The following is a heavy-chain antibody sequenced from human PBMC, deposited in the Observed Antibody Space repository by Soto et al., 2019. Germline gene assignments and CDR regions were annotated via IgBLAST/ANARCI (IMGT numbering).Heavy chain of an antibody. CDR3: ARGTRSKLPNTYFDY. J-gene: IGHJ4*02. CDR1: GGSFSGYY. D-gene: IGHD1-7*01. Sequence: SETLSLTCAVYGGSFSGYYWSWIRQPPGKGLEWIGEINHSGSTNYNPSLKSRVTISVDTSKNQFSLKLSSVTAADTAVYYCARGTRSKLPNTYFDYWGQGTLVTVSS. CDR2: INHSGST. V-gene: IGHV4-34*01.